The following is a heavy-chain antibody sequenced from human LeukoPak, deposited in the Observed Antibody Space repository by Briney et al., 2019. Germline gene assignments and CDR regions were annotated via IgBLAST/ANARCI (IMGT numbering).Heavy chain of an antibody. J-gene: IGHJ6*03. CDR1: GGSISSYY. Sequence: SETLSLTCTASGGSISSYYWSWIRQPAGKGLEWIGRIYTSGSTNYIPSLKSRVTISVDTSKNQFSLKLSSVTAADTAVYYCARDLLLDGYYMDVWGKGTTVTVSS. V-gene: IGHV4-4*07. D-gene: IGHD1-1*01. CDR2: IYTSGST. CDR3: ARDLLLDGYYMDV.